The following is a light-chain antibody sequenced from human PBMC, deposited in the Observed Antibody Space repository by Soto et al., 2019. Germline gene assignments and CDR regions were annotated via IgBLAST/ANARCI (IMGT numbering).Light chain of an antibody. V-gene: IGKV3-11*01. CDR2: DTS. J-gene: IGKJ1*01. CDR1: QSLTSL. Sequence: EIVLTQSPATLSLSPGESTTLSCRASQSLTSLLAWYQQKPGQAPRLLIYDTSKRATGIPARFSGSGSGTDFSLTISSLEPEDFPVYYCQQRRSWPQTFGQGTKVEV. CDR3: QQRRSWPQT.